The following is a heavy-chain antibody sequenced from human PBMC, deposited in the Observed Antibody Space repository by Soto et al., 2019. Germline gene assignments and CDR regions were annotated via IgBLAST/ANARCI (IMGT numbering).Heavy chain of an antibody. CDR1: GYTFTGYY. CDR3: ARDQVAVAGIFDY. CDR2: INPNSGGT. J-gene: IGHJ4*02. D-gene: IGHD6-19*01. V-gene: IGHV1-2*04. Sequence: GASVKVSCKASGYTFTGYYMHWVRQAPGQGLEWMGWINPNSGGTNYAQKFQGWVTMTRDTSISTAYMELSRLRSDDTAVYYCARDQVAVAGIFDYWGQGTLVTVSS.